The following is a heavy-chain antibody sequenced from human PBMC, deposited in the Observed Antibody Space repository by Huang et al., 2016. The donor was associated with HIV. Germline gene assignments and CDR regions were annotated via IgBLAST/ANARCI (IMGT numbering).Heavy chain of an antibody. Sequence: LQESGPGLVGPSETLSLTCAVSGDSINSNTFYWGWIRRPPGKALEWIGSIYYRGTPYYNPALKRRARIAVDASKNRIFLHLRSVTAADTGVYYCARTGVAVSDDPEYFQHWGQGALVTIS. V-gene: IGHV4-39*02. D-gene: IGHD3-3*01. CDR2: IYYRGTP. CDR1: GDSINSNTFY. J-gene: IGHJ1*01. CDR3: ARTGVAVSDDPEYFQH.